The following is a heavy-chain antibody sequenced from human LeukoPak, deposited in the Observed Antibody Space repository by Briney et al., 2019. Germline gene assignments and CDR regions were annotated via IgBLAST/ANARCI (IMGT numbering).Heavy chain of an antibody. J-gene: IGHJ4*02. V-gene: IGHV4-59*01. CDR1: GGSISSYH. CDR3: ASSRYYYDSSGYYYNFDY. D-gene: IGHD3-22*01. CDR2: IYYSGST. Sequence: SETLSLTCTVSGGSISSYHWSWIRQPPGKGLEWIGYIYYSGSTNYNPSLKSRVTISVDTSKNQFSLKLSSVTAADTAVYYCASSRYYYDSSGYYYNFDYWGQGTLVTVSS.